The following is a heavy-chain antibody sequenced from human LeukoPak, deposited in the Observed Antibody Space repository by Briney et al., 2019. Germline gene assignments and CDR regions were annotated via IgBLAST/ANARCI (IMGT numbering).Heavy chain of an antibody. CDR3: AREGMVRGALNWFDP. CDR1: GFTFSSYG. V-gene: IGHV3-33*01. D-gene: IGHD3-10*01. J-gene: IGHJ5*02. CDR2: IWYDGSNK. Sequence: PGRSLRLSCAASGFTFSSYGMHWVRRAPGKGLEWVAVIWYDGSNKYYADSVKGRFTISRDNSKNTLYLQMNGLRAEDTAVYYCAREGMVRGALNWFDPWGQGTLVTVSS.